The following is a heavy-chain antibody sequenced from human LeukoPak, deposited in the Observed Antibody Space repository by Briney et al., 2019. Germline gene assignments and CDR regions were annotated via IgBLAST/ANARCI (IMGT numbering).Heavy chain of an antibody. CDR3: ASGPHGFGGFFPRDAFDI. V-gene: IGHV1-69*13. D-gene: IGHD3-10*01. Sequence: SVKVSCKASGVTFSSYAISWVRQAPGQGLEWMGGIIPIFGTANYAQKFQGRVTITADESTSTAYMELSSLRSEDTAVYYCASGPHGFGGFFPRDAFDIWGQGTMVTVSS. CDR1: GVTFSSYA. J-gene: IGHJ3*02. CDR2: IIPIFGTA.